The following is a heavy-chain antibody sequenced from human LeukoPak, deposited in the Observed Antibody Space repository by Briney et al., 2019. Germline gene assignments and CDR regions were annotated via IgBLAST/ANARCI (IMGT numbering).Heavy chain of an antibody. CDR1: GFTFSDYY. CDR2: ISSSGSTI. V-gene: IGHV3-11*04. D-gene: IGHD4-17*01. CDR3: ARAMTTVTTSLDY. J-gene: IGHJ4*02. Sequence: PGGSLRLSCAASGFTFSDYYMSWIRQAPGKGLEWVSYISSSGSTIYYADSVKGRFTISRDNAKNTLYLQMNSLRAEDTAVYYCARAMTTVTTSLDYWGQGTLVTVSS.